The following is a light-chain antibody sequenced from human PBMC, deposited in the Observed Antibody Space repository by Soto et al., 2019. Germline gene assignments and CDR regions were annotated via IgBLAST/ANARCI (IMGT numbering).Light chain of an antibody. CDR2: DVS. J-gene: IGKJ2*01. CDR3: HQYGSSPLT. Sequence: EIVLPQSPGPLSLSPGEGATLSCRASPSVSSSLLAWFQQKPGQAPRLLIHDVSSRATGIPDRFSGSGSGTDFTLSISRLEPEDFAVYYCHQYGSSPLTFGQGTKLEIK. V-gene: IGKV3-20*01. CDR1: PSVSSSL.